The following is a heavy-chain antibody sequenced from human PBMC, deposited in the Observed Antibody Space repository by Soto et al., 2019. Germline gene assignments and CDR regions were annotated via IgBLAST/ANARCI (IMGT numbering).Heavy chain of an antibody. D-gene: IGHD2-8*01. V-gene: IGHV3-23*01. Sequence: PGGSLRLPCAASGFTFSSYGISWIRLSPGKGLEWVSVISGGGDTTYYTPSVKGRFTISRDDFRNTLYLQMNSLRTEDTAIYYCAKLRDFVVLPAGILDYWGPGTLVTVSS. CDR1: GFTFSSYG. CDR2: ISGGGDTT. J-gene: IGHJ4*02. CDR3: AKLRDFVVLPAGILDY.